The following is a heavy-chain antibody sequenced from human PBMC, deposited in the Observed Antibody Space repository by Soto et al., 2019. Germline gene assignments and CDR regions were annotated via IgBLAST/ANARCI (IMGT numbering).Heavy chain of an antibody. CDR3: AKDLMITFGGVIVHDAFDI. D-gene: IGHD3-16*02. J-gene: IGHJ3*02. CDR2: ISVSGGST. CDR1: GFTFSSYA. Sequence: EVQLLESGGGLVQPGGSLRLSCAASGFTFSSYAMSWVRQAPGKGLEWVPAISVSGGSTYYEDPMKGRLTISRDISKNTLYLQMNSLRAEDTAVYYCAKDLMITFGGVIVHDAFDIWGQGTMVTVSS. V-gene: IGHV3-23*01.